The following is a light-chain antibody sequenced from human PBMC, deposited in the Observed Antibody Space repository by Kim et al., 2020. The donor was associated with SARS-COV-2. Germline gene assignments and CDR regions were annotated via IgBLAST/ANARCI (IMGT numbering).Light chain of an antibody. Sequence: EIVLTQSPATLSLSPGERATLSCRASQSVSSYLAWYQQKPGQAPRLLISDASNRATGIPARFSGSGSGTDFTLIISSLEPEDFAVYYCQQRSTWPLTFGGGTKVEI. V-gene: IGKV3-11*01. J-gene: IGKJ4*01. CDR2: DAS. CDR3: QQRSTWPLT. CDR1: QSVSSY.